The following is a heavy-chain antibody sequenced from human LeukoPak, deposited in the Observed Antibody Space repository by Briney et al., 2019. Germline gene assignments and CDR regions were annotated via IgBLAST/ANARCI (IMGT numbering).Heavy chain of an antibody. Sequence: ASVKVSCKASGYTFTSYAMNWVRQAPGQGLEWMGWINTNTGNPTCAQGFTGRFVFSLDTSVSTAYLQISSLKAEDTAVYYCARALDNVATTIGGYWGQGTLVTVSS. V-gene: IGHV7-4-1*02. CDR2: INTNTGNP. CDR3: ARALDNVATTIGGY. J-gene: IGHJ4*02. D-gene: IGHD5-12*01. CDR1: GYTFTSYA.